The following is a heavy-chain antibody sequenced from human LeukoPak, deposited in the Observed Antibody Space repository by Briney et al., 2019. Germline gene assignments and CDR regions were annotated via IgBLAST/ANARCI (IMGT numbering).Heavy chain of an antibody. CDR3: AREGTGYSSGWYSSGWFDP. D-gene: IGHD6-19*01. CDR2: ISSGSSYI. CDR1: GFTFSGYS. Sequence: PGGSVRLSCAASGFTFSGYSINWVRQAPGEGLEWVSSISSGSSYIYYADSVKGRFTISRDNAKNSLYLQMNSLRAEDTAVYYCAREGTGYSSGWYSSGWFDPWGQGTLDTVSS. J-gene: IGHJ5*02. V-gene: IGHV3-21*01.